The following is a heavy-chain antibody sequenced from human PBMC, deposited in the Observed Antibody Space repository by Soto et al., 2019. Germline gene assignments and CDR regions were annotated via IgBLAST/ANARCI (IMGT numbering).Heavy chain of an antibody. Sequence: SGPTLVNPTQTLTLTCTFSGFSLTTSGMRVSWIRQSPGKALEWLARSDWDDDKFYSTSLRTRLTISKDTSKNQVVLTMTNMDPVDTATYFCSREGDHGFSFDYWGQGTLVTVSS. D-gene: IGHD3-16*01. CDR3: SREGDHGFSFDY. V-gene: IGHV2-70*04. CDR2: SDWDDDK. CDR1: GFSLTTSGMR. J-gene: IGHJ4*02.